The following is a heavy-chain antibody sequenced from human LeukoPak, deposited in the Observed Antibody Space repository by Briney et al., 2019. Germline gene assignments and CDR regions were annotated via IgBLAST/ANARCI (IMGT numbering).Heavy chain of an antibody. V-gene: IGHV4-59*12. Sequence: SETLSLTCTVSGGSISSYYWSWIRQPPGKGLEWIGYIYYSGSTNYNPSLKSRVTISVDTSKNQFSLKLSSVTAADTAVYYCASEGEYYDSSGYYNYWGQGTLVTVSS. CDR3: ASEGEYYDSSGYYNY. CDR1: GGSISSYY. D-gene: IGHD3-22*01. J-gene: IGHJ4*02. CDR2: IYYSGST.